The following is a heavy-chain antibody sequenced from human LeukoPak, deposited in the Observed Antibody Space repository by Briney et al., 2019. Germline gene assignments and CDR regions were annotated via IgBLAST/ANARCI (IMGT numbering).Heavy chain of an antibody. D-gene: IGHD2-8*01. Sequence: PSETLSLTCAVSGYSISSGYYWGWIRQPPGKGLEWIGSIYHSGSTYYNPSLKSRVTISVDTSKNQFSLKLSSVTAADTAVYYCARVGCTNGVCYRGYYYYMDAGAKGPRSPSP. V-gene: IGHV4-38-2*01. CDR2: IYHSGST. CDR3: ARVGCTNGVCYRGYYYYMDA. CDR1: GYSISSGYY. J-gene: IGHJ6*03.